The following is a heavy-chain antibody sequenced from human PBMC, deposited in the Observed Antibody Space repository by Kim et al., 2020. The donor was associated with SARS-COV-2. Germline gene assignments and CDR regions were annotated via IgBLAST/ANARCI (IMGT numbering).Heavy chain of an antibody. J-gene: IGHJ4*02. CDR2: T. Sequence: TNYAQKFQGRVTMTEDTSTDTAYMELSSLRSEDTAVYYCARRRGWSNFDYWGQGTLVTVSS. CDR3: ARRRGWSNFDY. V-gene: IGHV1-24*01. D-gene: IGHD6-19*01.